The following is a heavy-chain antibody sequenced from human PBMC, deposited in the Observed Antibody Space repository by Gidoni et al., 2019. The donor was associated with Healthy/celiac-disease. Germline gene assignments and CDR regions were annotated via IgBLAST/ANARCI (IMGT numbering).Heavy chain of an antibody. J-gene: IGHJ4*02. CDR2: IYYSGST. D-gene: IGHD1-26*01. CDR1: GGSISRSSYY. V-gene: IGHV4-39*01. Sequence: QLQLQESGPGLVKPSETLSLTCTVSGGSISRSSYYWGWIRQPPGKGLEWIGSIYYSGSTYYNPSLKSRVTISVDTSKNQFSLKLSSVTAADTAVYYCAIPSSGSYLETYFDYWGQGTLVTVSS. CDR3: AIPSSGSYLETYFDY.